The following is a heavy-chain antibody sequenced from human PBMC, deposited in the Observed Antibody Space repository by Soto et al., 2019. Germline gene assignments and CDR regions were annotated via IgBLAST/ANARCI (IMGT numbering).Heavy chain of an antibody. CDR3: ARGMVRDNLDY. Sequence: SETLSLTCTVSGGSISSGGYYWSWIRQHPGKGLEWIGYIYYSGSTYYNPSLKSRVTISVDTSKNQFSLKLSSVTAADTAVYYCARGMVRDNLDYWGQGTLVTVS. CDR2: IYYSGST. V-gene: IGHV4-31*02. CDR1: GGSISSGGYY. D-gene: IGHD3-10*01. J-gene: IGHJ4*02.